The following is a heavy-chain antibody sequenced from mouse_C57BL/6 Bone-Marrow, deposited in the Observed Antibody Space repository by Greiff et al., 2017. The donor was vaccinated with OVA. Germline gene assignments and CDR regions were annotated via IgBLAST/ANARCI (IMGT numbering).Heavy chain of an antibody. CDR2: ISSGGSYT. CDR3: ARHPAPYYFDY. Sequence: EVQLVESGGDLVKPGGSLKLSCAASGFTFSSYGMSWVRQTPDKRLEWVATISSGGSYTYYPDSVKGRFTISRDNAKNTLYLQMSSLKSEDTAMYYCARHPAPYYFDYWGQGTTLTVSS. CDR1: GFTFSSYG. V-gene: IGHV5-6*01. J-gene: IGHJ2*01.